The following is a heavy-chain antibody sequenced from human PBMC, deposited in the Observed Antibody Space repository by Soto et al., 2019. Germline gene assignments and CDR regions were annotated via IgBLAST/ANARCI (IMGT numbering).Heavy chain of an antibody. CDR3: ARDSSSGFDH. Sequence: ASVKVSCTTSGYTFSTYDINWVRQAPGQGLEWMGIINPSGGSTSYAQKFQGRVTMTRDTSTSTVYMELSSLRSEDTAGYYCARDSSSGFDHWCQGNRVTVAS. V-gene: IGHV1-46*01. CDR1: GYTFSTYD. J-gene: IGHJ5*02. CDR2: INPSGGST.